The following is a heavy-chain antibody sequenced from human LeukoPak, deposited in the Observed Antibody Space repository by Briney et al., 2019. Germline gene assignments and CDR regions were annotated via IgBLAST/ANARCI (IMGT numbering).Heavy chain of an antibody. Sequence: SGGSLRLSCAASGFTFSSYAMTWARQAPGKGLEWVSSISGGGGMTYYADSVKGRFTISRDNSKNTLYLQMNSLRAEDTAIYYCAKLSGNSGYYEYFHHRGQGTLVTVSS. D-gene: IGHD3-22*01. CDR3: AKLSGNSGYYEYFHH. CDR1: GFTFSSYA. J-gene: IGHJ1*01. V-gene: IGHV3-23*01. CDR2: ISGGGGMT.